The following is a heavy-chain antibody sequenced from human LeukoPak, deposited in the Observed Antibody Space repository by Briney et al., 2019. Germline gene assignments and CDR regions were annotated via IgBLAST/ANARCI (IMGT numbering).Heavy chain of an antibody. CDR2: IKSKTDGGTT. J-gene: IGHJ4*02. Sequence: TGGSLRLSCAASGFTFNYYWMSWVRQTPGKGLEWVGRIKSKTDGGTTDYAAPVKGRFTISRDDSKNTLYLQMNSLKTEDTAVYYCTTAAHQHEPGYFDYWGQGTLVTVSS. CDR1: GFTFNYYW. D-gene: IGHD1-14*01. CDR3: TTAAHQHEPGYFDY. V-gene: IGHV3-15*01.